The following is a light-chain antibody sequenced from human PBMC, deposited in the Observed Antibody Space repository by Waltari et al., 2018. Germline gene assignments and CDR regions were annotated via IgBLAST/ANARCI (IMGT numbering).Light chain of an antibody. V-gene: IGKV4-1*01. CDR3: QQYYSSPYT. Sequence: DIVMTQSPDSLAVSLGERATINCKFSQSVLYSSNNKNYLAWYQQKPGQPPKLLIYWASTRESGVPDRFSGSGSGTDFTLTISSLQTEDVAVYHCQQYYSSPYTFGQGTKLEI. CDR2: WAS. CDR1: QSVLYSSNNKNY. J-gene: IGKJ2*01.